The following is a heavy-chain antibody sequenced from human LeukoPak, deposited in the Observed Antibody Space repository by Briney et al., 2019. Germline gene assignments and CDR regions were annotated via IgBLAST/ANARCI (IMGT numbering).Heavy chain of an antibody. D-gene: IGHD3-10*01. Sequence: SVKVSCKASGGTFSSYAISWVRQAPGQGLEWMGGISPIFGTANYAQKFQGRVTITADESTSTAYMELSSLRSEDTAVYYCARVGGSNYYYYGMDVWGQGTTVTVSS. V-gene: IGHV1-69*13. J-gene: IGHJ6*02. CDR3: ARVGGSNYYYYGMDV. CDR1: GGTFSSYA. CDR2: ISPIFGTA.